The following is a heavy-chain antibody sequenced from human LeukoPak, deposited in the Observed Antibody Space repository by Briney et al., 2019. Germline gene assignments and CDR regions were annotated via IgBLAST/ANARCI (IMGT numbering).Heavy chain of an antibody. V-gene: IGHV1-69*04. CDR1: GGTFSSYA. CDR3: ARVGQLALMFGWFDP. J-gene: IGHJ5*02. CDR2: IIPILGIA. D-gene: IGHD3-10*02. Sequence: SVKVSCKASGGTFSSYAISWVRQAPGQGLEWMGRIIPILGIANYAQKFQGRVTITADKSTSTAYMELSSLRSEDTAVYYCARVGQLALMFGWFDPWGQGTLVTVSS.